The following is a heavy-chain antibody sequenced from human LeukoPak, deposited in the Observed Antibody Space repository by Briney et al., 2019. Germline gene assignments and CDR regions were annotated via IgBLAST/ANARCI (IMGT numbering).Heavy chain of an antibody. CDR3: ARGVPEYYDFWSGYFFYFDY. D-gene: IGHD3-3*01. CDR2: IYDRVST. CDR1: GGSISSSNW. Sequence: SETLSLTCVVSGGSISSSNWWSWIRQPPGKGLEWIGYIYDRVSTNYNPSLKSRVTISVDTSKNQFSLKLTSVTAADTAVYYCARGVPEYYDFWSGYFFYFDYWGQGTLVTVSS. V-gene: IGHV4-61*01. J-gene: IGHJ4*02.